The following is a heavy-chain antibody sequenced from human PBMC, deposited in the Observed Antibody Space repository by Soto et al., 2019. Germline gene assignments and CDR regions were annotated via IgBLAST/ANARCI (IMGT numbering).Heavy chain of an antibody. V-gene: IGHV1-18*01. D-gene: IGHD6-19*01. Sequence: QVQLVQSGAEVKKPGASVKVSCKASGYTFTSYGISWVRQAPGQGLEWMGWISAYNGNTNYAQKLQGRVTMTTDTXXRXAXXELRSLRSEDTAVYYCARDGPNEAVALYYYYGMDVWGQGTTVTVSS. J-gene: IGHJ6*02. CDR1: GYTFTSYG. CDR2: ISAYNGNT. CDR3: ARDGPNEAVALYYYYGMDV.